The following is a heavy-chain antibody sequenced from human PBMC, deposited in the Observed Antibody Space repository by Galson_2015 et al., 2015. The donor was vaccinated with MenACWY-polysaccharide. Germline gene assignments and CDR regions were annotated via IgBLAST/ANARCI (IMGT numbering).Heavy chain of an antibody. J-gene: IGHJ4*02. CDR1: GYTFSSYD. Sequence: VKVSCKASGYTFSSYDINWVRQATGQRLEWMGWMNPNSGNTGYAQKFQGRVTMTRNTSISTAYMELSSLTSEDTAVYYRARGRRDTAVAAPAAVLLDYWGQGILVTVSS. D-gene: IGHD6-19*01. V-gene: IGHV1-8*01. CDR3: ARGRRDTAVAAPAAVLLDY. CDR2: MNPNSGNT.